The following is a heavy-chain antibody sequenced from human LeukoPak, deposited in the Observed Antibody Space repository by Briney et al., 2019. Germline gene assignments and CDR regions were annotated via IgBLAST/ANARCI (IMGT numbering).Heavy chain of an antibody. J-gene: IGHJ4*02. CDR1: GGSISSSSYY. D-gene: IGHD1-26*01. Sequence: SETLSLTCTVSGGSISSSSYYWGWIRQPPGKGLEWIGSIYYSGSTYYNPSLKSRVTISVDTSKNQFSLKLSSVTAADTAVYYCARENPSGSYIDYWGQGTLVTVSS. CDR3: ARENPSGSYIDY. CDR2: IYYSGST. V-gene: IGHV4-39*07.